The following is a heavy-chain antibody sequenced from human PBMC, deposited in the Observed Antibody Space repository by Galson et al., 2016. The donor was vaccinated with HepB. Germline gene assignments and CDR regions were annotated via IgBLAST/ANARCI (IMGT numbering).Heavy chain of an antibody. CDR1: GGSISSGGFH. J-gene: IGHJ4*02. CDR2: IYYSGNT. CDR3: ARGEFCRGDNCYSDAYFDY. D-gene: IGHD2-15*01. Sequence: TLSLTCSVSGGSISSGGFHWSWIRQHPGKGLEWIGYIYYSGNTYYKSSLRGRLTMSVDTSKNQFSLELSSVTAADTAVYYCARGEFCRGDNCYSDAYFDYWGQGALVTVSS. V-gene: IGHV4-31*03.